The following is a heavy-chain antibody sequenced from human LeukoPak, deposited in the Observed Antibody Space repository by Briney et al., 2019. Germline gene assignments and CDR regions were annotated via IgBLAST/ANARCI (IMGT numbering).Heavy chain of an antibody. D-gene: IGHD5-12*01. CDR2: INPNSGGT. CDR1: GYTFTGYY. CDR3: ARIKWGLRFAYDAFDI. Sequence: GASVKVSCKASGYTFTGYYMHWVRQAPGQGLEWMGWINPNSGGTNYAQKFQGRVTMTRDTSISTAYMELSRLRSDDTAVYYCARIKWGLRFAYDAFDIWGQGTMVTVSS. J-gene: IGHJ3*02. V-gene: IGHV1-2*02.